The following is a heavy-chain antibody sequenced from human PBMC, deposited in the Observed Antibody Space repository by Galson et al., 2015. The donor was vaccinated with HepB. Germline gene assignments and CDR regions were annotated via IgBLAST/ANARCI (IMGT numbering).Heavy chain of an antibody. Sequence: SLRLSCAASGFTFSDYYMSWIRQAPGKGLEWVSYISSSSSYTNYADSVKGRFTISRDNAKNSLYLQMNSLRAEDTAVYYCARSCSGGSCHGGFDYWGQGTLVTVSS. V-gene: IGHV3-11*03. CDR3: ARSCSGGSCHGGFDY. CDR2: ISSSSSYT. CDR1: GFTFSDYY. J-gene: IGHJ4*02. D-gene: IGHD2-15*01.